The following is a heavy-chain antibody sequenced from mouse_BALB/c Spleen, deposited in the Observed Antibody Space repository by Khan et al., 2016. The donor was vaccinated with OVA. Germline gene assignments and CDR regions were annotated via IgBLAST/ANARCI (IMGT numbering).Heavy chain of an antibody. V-gene: IGHV3-8*02. CDR1: GDSISSGY. D-gene: IGHD2-14*01. J-gene: IGHJ3*01. CDR3: ARSTYRYAFAY. CDR2: MIFTGYT. Sequence: EVKLLESGPSLVKPSQTLSLTCSVTGDSISSGYWSWIRKFPGNKLEYMGYMIFTGYTDYNPSLKSRLAITRHTSKNQYYLQLNSVTTEDTATYYCARSTYRYAFAYWGQGTLVTVSA.